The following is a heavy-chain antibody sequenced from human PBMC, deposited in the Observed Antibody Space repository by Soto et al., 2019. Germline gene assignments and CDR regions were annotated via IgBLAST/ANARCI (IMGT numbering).Heavy chain of an antibody. Sequence: QVQLVESGGGVVQPGRSLRLSCAASDFTFSDSVMHWVRQAPGKGLEWVARIPYDGNYKYYADPVKGRCTIARDTSKTTRSRQMIGLKAEDTGVYYCAKDRGRYCSGGICLLVGDWGQGTRVTVSS. J-gene: IGHJ1*01. CDR3: AKDRGRYCSGGICLLVGD. V-gene: IGHV3-30*18. D-gene: IGHD2-15*01. CDR1: DFTFSDSV. CDR2: IPYDGNYK.